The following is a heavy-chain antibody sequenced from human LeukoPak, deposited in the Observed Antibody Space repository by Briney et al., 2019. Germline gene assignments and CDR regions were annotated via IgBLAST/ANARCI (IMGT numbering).Heavy chain of an antibody. Sequence: GGSLRLSCAASGFTFNNYWMHWVRQAPGKGLEWVSSISSRGSYIYYADSVKGRFTISRDNAKNSLYLQMNSLRAEDTAVYYCARGGWLQPGDYWGQGTLVTVSS. J-gene: IGHJ4*02. D-gene: IGHD5-24*01. CDR2: ISSRGSYI. V-gene: IGHV3-21*01. CDR3: ARGGWLQPGDY. CDR1: GFTFNNYW.